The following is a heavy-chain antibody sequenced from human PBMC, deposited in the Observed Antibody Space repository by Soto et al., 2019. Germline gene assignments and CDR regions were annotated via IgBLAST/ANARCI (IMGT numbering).Heavy chain of an antibody. CDR1: GGSISSYY. D-gene: IGHD2-15*01. V-gene: IGHV4-59*01. Sequence: PSETLSLTCTVSGGSISSYYWSWIRQPPGKGLEWIGYIYYSGSTNYNPSLKSRVTISVDTSKNQFSLKLNSVTAADTAVYYCARGGYCSGGSCYGYNWFDPWGQGTLVTVS. CDR2: IYYSGST. J-gene: IGHJ5*02. CDR3: ARGGYCSGGSCYGYNWFDP.